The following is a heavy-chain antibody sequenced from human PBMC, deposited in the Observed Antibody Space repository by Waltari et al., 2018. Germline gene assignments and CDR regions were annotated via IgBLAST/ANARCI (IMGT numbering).Heavy chain of an antibody. CDR1: GFTFSSYA. CDR2: IYSGGST. J-gene: IGHJ4*02. V-gene: IGHV3-23*03. Sequence: EVQLLESGGGLVQPGGSLRLSCAASGFTFSSYAMSWVRQAPGKGVEWDSVIYSGGSTYYADAVKGRFTISRDNSKNTLYLQMNSLRAEDTAVYYCAKDPVGQQLVEDYWGQGTLVTVSS. D-gene: IGHD6-13*01. CDR3: AKDPVGQQLVEDY.